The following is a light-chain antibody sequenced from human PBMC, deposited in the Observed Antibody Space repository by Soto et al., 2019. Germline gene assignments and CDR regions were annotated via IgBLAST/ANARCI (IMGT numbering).Light chain of an antibody. Sequence: QSVRTQPPSVSGAPGQRVTISCTGSSSNIGSTYDVQWYQQLPGTAPKLLIHGNTDRPSGVPDRFSGSKSGTSASLAITGLQADGEADYYCQSYDDSLSVHYVFGTGTKVTVL. V-gene: IGLV1-40*01. CDR3: QSYDDSLSVHYV. J-gene: IGLJ1*01. CDR2: GNT. CDR1: SSNIGSTYD.